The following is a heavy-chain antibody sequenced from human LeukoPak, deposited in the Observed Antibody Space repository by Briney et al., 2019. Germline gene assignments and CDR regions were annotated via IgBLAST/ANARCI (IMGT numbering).Heavy chain of an antibody. D-gene: IGHD2-2*01. V-gene: IGHV1-18*01. CDR3: AREGGYCRSTSCLIGGYYYYGMDV. CDR2: ISAYNGNT. CDR1: GYTFTSYG. Sequence: ASVKVSCKASGYTFTSYGISWVRQAPGQGLEWMGWISAYNGNTNYAQKLQGRVTMTTDTSTSTAYMELRSLRSDDTAVYYCAREGGYCRSTSCLIGGYYYYGMDVWGQGTTVTVSS. J-gene: IGHJ6*02.